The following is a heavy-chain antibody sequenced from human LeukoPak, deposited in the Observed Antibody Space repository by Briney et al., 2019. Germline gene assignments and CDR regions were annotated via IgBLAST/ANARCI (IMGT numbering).Heavy chain of an antibody. CDR2: IGSTGTDR. CDR3: AAETIGRHYDY. V-gene: IGHV3-21*01. J-gene: IGHJ4*02. CDR1: GFSFSSSG. Sequence: GGSLRLSCAASGFSFSSSGINWVRQAPGKGLEWVSSIGSTGTDRYYADSVKGRFTISRDNAKNSLYLQMNSLRAEDTAVYYCAAETIGRHYDYWGQGTLLTVSS. D-gene: IGHD1-14*01.